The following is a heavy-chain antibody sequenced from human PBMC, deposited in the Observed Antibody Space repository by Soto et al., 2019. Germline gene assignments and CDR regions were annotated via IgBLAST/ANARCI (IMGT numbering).Heavy chain of an antibody. J-gene: IGHJ4*02. CDR1: GFIFSGSA. CDR3: ITVGSPYDYDY. D-gene: IGHD2-2*01. V-gene: IGHV3-73*01. Sequence: EVQLVESGGGLVQPGGSLKLSCAASGFIFSGSAVHWDRQASGKGLEWVGRILSKAGNYATAYPASMKGRFTISRDDSANTAFLQMNSLKTEDTAVYYRITVGSPYDYDYWGQGTLVAVSS. CDR2: ILSKAGNYAT.